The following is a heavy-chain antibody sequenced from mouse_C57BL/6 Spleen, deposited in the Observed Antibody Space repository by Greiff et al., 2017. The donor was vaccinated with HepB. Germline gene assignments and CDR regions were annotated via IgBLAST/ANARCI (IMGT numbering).Heavy chain of an antibody. D-gene: IGHD2-1*01. CDR2: INPNYGTT. Sequence: EVKLLESGPELVKPGASVKISCKASGYSFTDYNMNWVKQSNGKSLEWIGVINPNYGTTSYNQKFKGKATLTVDQSSSTAYMQLNSLTSEDSAVYYCASNGKNWYFDVWGTWTTVTVSS. V-gene: IGHV1-39*01. CDR1: GYSFTDYN. J-gene: IGHJ1*03. CDR3: ASNGKNWYFDV.